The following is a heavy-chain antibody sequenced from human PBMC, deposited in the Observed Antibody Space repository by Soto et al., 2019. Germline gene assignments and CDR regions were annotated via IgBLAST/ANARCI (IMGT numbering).Heavy chain of an antibody. CDR1: RDSLNSTTYY. Sequence: SETLSLTCSVPRDSLNSTTYYWSWIRQPPGRGPEWIGSIYYSGNTYYKPSLKSRVSISIDTSRNQFSLKLTSVTAADTGVYYCASSSPFHYWGPGILVT. CDR2: IYYSGNT. D-gene: IGHD6-6*01. CDR3: ASSSPFHY. V-gene: IGHV4-39*01. J-gene: IGHJ4*02.